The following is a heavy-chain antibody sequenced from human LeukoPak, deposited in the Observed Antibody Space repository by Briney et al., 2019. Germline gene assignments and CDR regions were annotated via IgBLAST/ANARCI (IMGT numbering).Heavy chain of an antibody. V-gene: IGHV3-23*01. CDR3: AKDFFSGSYSGVLDY. CDR2: ISGSGGST. CDR1: GFTFSNYA. D-gene: IGHD1-26*01. J-gene: IGHJ4*02. Sequence: GGSLRLSCAASGFTFSNYAMTWGRRAPGKGLEWVSAISGSGGSTYYADSVKGRLTISRVNSNNTLYLQMNSLRAEDTAIYYCAKDFFSGSYSGVLDYWGQGTLVTVSS.